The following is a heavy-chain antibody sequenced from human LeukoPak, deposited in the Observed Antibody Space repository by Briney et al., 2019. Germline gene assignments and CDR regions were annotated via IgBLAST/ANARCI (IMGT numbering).Heavy chain of an antibody. CDR1: GYSFSSYG. CDR3: ARDSPEDFYDSSGSYDFDI. V-gene: IGHV1-18*01. D-gene: IGHD3-22*01. CDR2: ISAYNDNT. Sequence: ASVKVSCKASGYSFSSYGISWVRQAPGQGLEWMGWISAYNDNTKFAQNFQGRVTMTTDTPTSTAYMELRSLRSDDTAVYYCARDSPEDFYDSSGSYDFDILGQGTMVTVSS. J-gene: IGHJ3*02.